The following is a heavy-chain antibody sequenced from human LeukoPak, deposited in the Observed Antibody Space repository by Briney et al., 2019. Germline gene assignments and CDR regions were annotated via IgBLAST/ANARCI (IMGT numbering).Heavy chain of an antibody. J-gene: IGHJ6*02. Sequence: SVKVSCKASGGTFSSYAISWVRQAPGQGLKWMGRIIPIFGIANYAQKFQGRVTISADKSTSTAYMELSSLRSEDTAVYYCARGLALRGIYYYYDMDVWGQGTTVTVSS. CDR1: GGTFSSYA. CDR2: IIPIFGIA. D-gene: IGHD3-3*02. V-gene: IGHV1-69*04. CDR3: ARGLALRGIYYYYDMDV.